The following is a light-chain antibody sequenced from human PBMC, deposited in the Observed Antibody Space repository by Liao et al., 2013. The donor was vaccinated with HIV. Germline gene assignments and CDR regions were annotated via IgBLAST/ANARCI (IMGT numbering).Light chain of an antibody. V-gene: IGLV3-21*01. CDR2: YDS. J-gene: IGLJ1*01. Sequence: SYELTQPPSVSVAPGQTATITCGGHSIGSKSVHWYQQKPGQAPVVVIHYDSARPSGIPERFSGSNSVNTATLTISGTQAIDEADYYCQTWDSTSYVFGTGTKVTVL. CDR3: QTWDSTSYV. CDR1: SIGSKS.